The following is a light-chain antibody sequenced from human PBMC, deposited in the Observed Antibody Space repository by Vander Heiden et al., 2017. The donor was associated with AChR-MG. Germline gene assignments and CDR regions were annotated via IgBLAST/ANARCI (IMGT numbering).Light chain of an antibody. J-gene: IGLJ3*02. CDR1: SSDVGGYNE. CDR3: SSYTSSSTLV. Sequence: QSALPHPASVSGPPGQSIPIPCTGTSSDVGGYNEVSWYQKHTGKAPKVMIYDVSKRPAGVSNRVAGSKSGNTAPLTSSGLQAEDEADYYCSSYTSSSTLVFGGGTKLTVL. V-gene: IGLV2-14*03. CDR2: DVS.